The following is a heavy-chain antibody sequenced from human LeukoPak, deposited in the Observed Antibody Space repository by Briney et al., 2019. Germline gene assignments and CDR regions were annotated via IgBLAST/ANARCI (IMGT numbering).Heavy chain of an antibody. CDR1: GYTFTGYY. Sequence: ASVTVSCKASGYTFTGYYMHWVRQAPGQGLEWMGWINPNSGGTNYAQKFQGRVTMTRDTSISTAYMELSRLRSDDTAVYYCARDGYSGYLDAFDIWGQGTMVTVSS. V-gene: IGHV1-2*02. D-gene: IGHD5-12*01. CDR2: INPNSGGT. CDR3: ARDGYSGYLDAFDI. J-gene: IGHJ3*02.